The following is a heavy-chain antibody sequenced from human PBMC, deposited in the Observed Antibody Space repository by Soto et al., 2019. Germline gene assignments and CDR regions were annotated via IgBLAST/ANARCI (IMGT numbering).Heavy chain of an antibody. V-gene: IGHV4-34*01. CDR3: ARGVEWELPYYYYGMDV. CDR2: INHSGST. CDR1: GGSFSGYY. Sequence: PSETLSLTCAVYGGSFSGYYWSWIRQPPGKGLEWIGEINHSGSTNYNPSLKSRVTISVDTSKNQFSLKLSSVTAADTAVYYCARGVEWELPYYYYGMDVWGQGTTVTVSS. D-gene: IGHD1-26*01. J-gene: IGHJ6*02.